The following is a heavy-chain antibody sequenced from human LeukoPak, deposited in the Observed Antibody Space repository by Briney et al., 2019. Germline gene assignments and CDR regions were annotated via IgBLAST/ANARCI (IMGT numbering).Heavy chain of an antibody. J-gene: IGHJ4*02. Sequence: ASVKVSCKASGYTFTSYGISWVRQAPGQGLEWMGWISAYNGNTNYAQKLQGRVTMTTDTSTSTAYMELRSLRSDDTAVYYCARAYCSSTSCYNFADYRGQGTLVTVSS. CDR2: ISAYNGNT. D-gene: IGHD2-2*02. V-gene: IGHV1-18*01. CDR1: GYTFTSYG. CDR3: ARAYCSSTSCYNFADY.